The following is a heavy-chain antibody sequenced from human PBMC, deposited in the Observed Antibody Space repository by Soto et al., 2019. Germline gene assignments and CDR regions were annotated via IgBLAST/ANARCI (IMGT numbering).Heavy chain of an antibody. D-gene: IGHD2-15*01. CDR3: ARDLLAANY. J-gene: IGHJ4*02. CDR1: GYTFTSSY. Sequence: QVQLVQSGAEVKKPGASVKLSCKASGYTFTSSYVHWVRQAPGKGLEWVAIINPNGGSTNYVQEFQGSVSVTRDPASGTVLLQLSSLYTGPTAVDYHARDLLAANYWVQGTLVTVPS. CDR2: INPNGGST. V-gene: IGHV1-46*01.